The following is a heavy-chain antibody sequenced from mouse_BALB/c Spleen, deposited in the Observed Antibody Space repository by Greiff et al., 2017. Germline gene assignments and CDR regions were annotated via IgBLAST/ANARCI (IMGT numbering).Heavy chain of an antibody. CDR3: TIWYDYDVGFAY. V-gene: IGHV1S22*01. Sequence: LQQPGSELVRPGASVKLSCKASGYTFTSYWMHWVKQRHGQGLEWIGNIYPGSGSTNYDEKFKSKGTLTVDTSSSTAYMHLSSLTSEDSAVYYCTIWYDYDVGFAYWGQGTLVTVSA. J-gene: IGHJ3*01. CDR1: GYTFTSYW. CDR2: IYPGSGST. D-gene: IGHD2-4*01.